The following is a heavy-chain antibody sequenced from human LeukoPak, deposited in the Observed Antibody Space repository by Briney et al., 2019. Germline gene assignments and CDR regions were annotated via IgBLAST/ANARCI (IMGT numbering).Heavy chain of an antibody. CDR2: INHSGST. CDR1: GGSFSGYY. V-gene: IGHV4-34*01. D-gene: IGHD6-6*01. Sequence: SETLSLTCAVYGGSFSGYYWSWIRQPPGKGLEWIGEINHSGSTNYNPSLKSRVTISVDTSKNQFSLKLSSVTAADTAVYYCARGRRRSIASSPYYLDYWGQGTLVTVSS. CDR3: ARGRRRSIASSPYYLDY. J-gene: IGHJ4*02.